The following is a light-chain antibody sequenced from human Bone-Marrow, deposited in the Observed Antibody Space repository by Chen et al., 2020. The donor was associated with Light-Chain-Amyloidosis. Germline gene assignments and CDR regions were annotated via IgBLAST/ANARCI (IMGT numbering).Light chain of an antibody. Sequence: SHELTQPPSVSASPGQTARINCAGDDLPTKYAYWYQQKPGQAPVLVIHRDTERPSGISERFSGSSSGTTATLTISGVQAEDEADYHCQSADSSGTYEVIFGGGTKLTVL. J-gene: IGLJ2*01. CDR3: QSADSSGTYEVI. CDR1: DLPTKY. CDR2: RDT. V-gene: IGLV3-25*03.